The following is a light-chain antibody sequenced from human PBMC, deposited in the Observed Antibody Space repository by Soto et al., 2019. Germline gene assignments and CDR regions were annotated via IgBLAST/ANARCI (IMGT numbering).Light chain of an antibody. V-gene: IGLV2-14*01. Sequence: QSALTQPASVSGSPGQSITISCTGTSSDVGGYKYVSWYQHHPGKGPKLMIYEVNNRPSGVSNRFSGSKSDNTASLTISGLQAEDEADYFCSSYSRSGRVIFGGGTKVTVL. CDR1: SSDVGGYKY. CDR2: EVN. CDR3: SSYSRSGRVI. J-gene: IGLJ2*01.